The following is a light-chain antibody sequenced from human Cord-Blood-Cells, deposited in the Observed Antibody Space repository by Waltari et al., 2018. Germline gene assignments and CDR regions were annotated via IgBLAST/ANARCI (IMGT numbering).Light chain of an antibody. J-gene: IGLJ3*02. CDR3: QTWGTGKGV. CDR2: LNSDGSH. V-gene: IGLV4-69*01. CDR1: SGHSSYA. Sequence: QLVLTQSPSASASLGASVKLTCTLSSGHSSYAIAWHQQQPEKGPRYLMKLNSDGSHSKGDGIPDRFSGSSSVAERYLTISSLQSEDEADYYCQTWGTGKGVFGGGTKLTVL.